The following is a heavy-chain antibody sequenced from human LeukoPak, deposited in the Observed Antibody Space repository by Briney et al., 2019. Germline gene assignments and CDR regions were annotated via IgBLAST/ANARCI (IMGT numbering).Heavy chain of an antibody. CDR2: IIPIFGTA. Sequence: GASVKVSCKASGGTFSSYAISWVRQAPGQGLEWMGGIIPIFGTANYAQKFQGRVTITADESTSTAYMELSSLRSEGTAVYYCVREYYDILTGYYNDYWGQGTLVTVSS. J-gene: IGHJ4*02. CDR3: VREYYDILTGYYNDY. CDR1: GGTFSSYA. D-gene: IGHD3-9*01. V-gene: IGHV1-69*13.